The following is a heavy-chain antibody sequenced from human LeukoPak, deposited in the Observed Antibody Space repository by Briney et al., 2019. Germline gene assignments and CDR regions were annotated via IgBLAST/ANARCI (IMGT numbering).Heavy chain of an antibody. V-gene: IGHV4-59*01. J-gene: IGHJ6*02. CDR2: IYYSGST. CDR3: ARVSSSWTRQYYYYYGMDV. CDR1: GGSISSYY. D-gene: IGHD6-13*01. Sequence: SETLSLTCTVSGGSISSYYWSWIRQPPGKGLEWIGCIYYSGSTNYNPSLKSRVTISVDTSKNQFSLKLSSVTAADTAVYYCARVSSSWTRQYYYYYGMDVWGQGTTVTVSS.